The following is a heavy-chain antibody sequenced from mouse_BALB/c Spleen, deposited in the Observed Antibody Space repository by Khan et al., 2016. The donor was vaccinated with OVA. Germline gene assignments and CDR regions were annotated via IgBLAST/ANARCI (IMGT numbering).Heavy chain of an antibody. Sequence: QVQLKQSGAELVRPGTSVKVSCKASGYAFTNYLIEWIKQRPGQGLEWIGVINPGSGGTNYNEKFKGKATLTADKSSSTAYMQLSSLTSDDSAVYFWARKNEAYYGNYYTMDYWGQGTSVTVSS. D-gene: IGHD2-10*01. CDR1: GYAFTNYL. CDR2: INPGSGGT. V-gene: IGHV1-54*01. CDR3: ARKNEAYYGNYYTMDY. J-gene: IGHJ4*01.